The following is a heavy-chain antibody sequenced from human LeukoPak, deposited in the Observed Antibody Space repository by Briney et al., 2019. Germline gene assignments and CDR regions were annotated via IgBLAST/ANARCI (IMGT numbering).Heavy chain of an antibody. CDR3: ARRPAQYGATPDYYFDY. J-gene: IGHJ4*02. CDR2: IFYSGST. CDR1: GGSISSSSYY. D-gene: IGHD2-15*01. V-gene: IGHV4-39*01. Sequence: SETLSLTCTVSGGSISSSSYYWGWIRQPSGKGLEWIGTIFYSGSTYYNPSLKSRVTISIDTSKNQFSLKLSSVTAADTAVYFCARRPAQYGATPDYYFDYWGQGTLVTVSS.